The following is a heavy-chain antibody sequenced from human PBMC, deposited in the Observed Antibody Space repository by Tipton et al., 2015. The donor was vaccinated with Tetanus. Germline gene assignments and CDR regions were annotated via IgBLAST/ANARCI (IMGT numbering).Heavy chain of an antibody. CDR3: ARARGVAVAGGDY. CDR1: GFTVSSNY. CDR2: IYSGGST. D-gene: IGHD6-19*01. J-gene: IGHJ4*02. Sequence: GSLRLSCAASGFTVSSNYMNWVRQAPGKGLEWVSVIYSGGSTYYADSVKGRFTISRDNSKNTPYLQMNSLRVEDTAVYYCARARGVAVAGGDYWGQGTLVTVSS. V-gene: IGHV3-66*01.